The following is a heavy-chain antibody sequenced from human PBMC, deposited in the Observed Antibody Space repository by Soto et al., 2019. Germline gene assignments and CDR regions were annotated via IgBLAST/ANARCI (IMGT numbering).Heavy chain of an antibody. Sequence: SETLSLTCAVYGGSFSGYSWTWIRQPPGTGLEWVGEINHSGSTNYNPSLKSRVTISVDTSKNQFSLKLTSVTAADTAVYYCARDKITGLFDYWGQGTLVTVS. D-gene: IGHD2-8*02. J-gene: IGHJ4*02. V-gene: IGHV4-34*01. CDR1: GGSFSGYS. CDR2: INHSGST. CDR3: ARDKITGLFDY.